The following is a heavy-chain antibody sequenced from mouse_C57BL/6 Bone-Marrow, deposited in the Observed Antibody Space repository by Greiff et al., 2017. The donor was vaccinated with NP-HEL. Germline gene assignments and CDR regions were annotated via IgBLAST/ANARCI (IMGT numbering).Heavy chain of an antibody. Sequence: VQLQQSGAELVRPGASVKLSCTASGFNIKDDYMHWVKQRPEQGLEWIGWIDPENGDTEYASKFQGKATITADTSSNTAYLQLSSLTSEDTAVYYCTTFITTVVAPVAYWGQGTLVTVSA. D-gene: IGHD1-1*01. CDR1: GFNIKDDY. V-gene: IGHV14-4*01. J-gene: IGHJ3*01. CDR2: IDPENGDT. CDR3: TTFITTVVAPVAY.